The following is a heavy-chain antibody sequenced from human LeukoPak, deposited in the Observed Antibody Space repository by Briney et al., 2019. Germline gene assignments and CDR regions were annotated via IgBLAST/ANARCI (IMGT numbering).Heavy chain of an antibody. D-gene: IGHD2-8*02. Sequence: GGSLRLSCAASGFTFSTYAMHWVRQAPGKGLEWVTFIRHDGSNKYYAQSVKGRFTISRDNSKNTLYLQMSSLRAEDTAVYYCAKDVGNDLPGGYNWFDPWGQEALVTVSS. V-gene: IGHV3-30*02. CDR3: AKDVGNDLPGGYNWFDP. CDR2: IRHDGSNK. J-gene: IGHJ5*02. CDR1: GFTFSTYA.